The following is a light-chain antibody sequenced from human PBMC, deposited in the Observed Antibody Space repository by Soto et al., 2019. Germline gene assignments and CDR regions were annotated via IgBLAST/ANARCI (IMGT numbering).Light chain of an antibody. CDR1: QDISNW. CDR3: QQGSSFPRP. CDR2: STS. V-gene: IGKV1-12*01. Sequence: IQLPQSPSSVSVSVGDSLTLTCRASQDISNWLAWYQQKPGKAPKLLVYSTSSLQNGVPSRFSGSGSGTEFPLTIASLQPEDFATYYGQQGSSFPRPFGQGPKVEV. J-gene: IGKJ1*01.